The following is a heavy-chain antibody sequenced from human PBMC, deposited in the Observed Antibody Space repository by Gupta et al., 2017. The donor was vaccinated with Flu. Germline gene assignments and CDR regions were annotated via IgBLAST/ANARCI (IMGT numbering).Heavy chain of an antibody. CDR3: ARELTVTFRYGLDV. CDR1: KFDFNMYG. Sequence: QVQLVESGGGVVPPGRSLRLSCAASKFDFNMYGMNWVRQAPGKGLEWVAVIWYDGGNIDYADSVKGRFTISRDRSTNTLYLQMNSLRVEDTGVYYCARELTVTFRYGLDVWGQGTTVIVSS. CDR2: IWYDGGNI. V-gene: IGHV3-33*01. J-gene: IGHJ6*02. D-gene: IGHD4-17*01.